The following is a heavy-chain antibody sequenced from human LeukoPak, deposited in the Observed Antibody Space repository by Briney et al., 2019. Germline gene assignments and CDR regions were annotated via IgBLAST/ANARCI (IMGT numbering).Heavy chain of an antibody. D-gene: IGHD6-19*01. CDR1: GSTFSSYE. J-gene: IGHJ4*02. CDR3: ARGLSGWYLYYFDY. CDR2: ISTSHSTV. Sequence: GGSLRLSCAASGSTFSSYEMNWVRQAPGKGLEWVSYISTSHSTVYYADSVKGRFTISRDNAKNSLYLQMNSLRAEDTAVYYCARGLSGWYLYYFDYWGQGTLVTVSS. V-gene: IGHV3-48*03.